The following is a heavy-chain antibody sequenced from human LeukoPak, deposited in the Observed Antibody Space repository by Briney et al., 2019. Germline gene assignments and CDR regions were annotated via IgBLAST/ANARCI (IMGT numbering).Heavy chain of an antibody. CDR3: ARALTDRVWSFYYFDY. V-gene: IGHV3-21*01. D-gene: IGHD3-9*01. CDR1: GFTFSNFR. CDR2: ISSSSSYI. J-gene: IGHJ4*02. Sequence: GGSLCFSCAASGFTFSNFRWMWVAQAPGKGWVWFLSISSSSSYIYYADSVKGRFTISRDNAKNSLYLQMNSLRAEDTAVYYCARALTDRVWSFYYFDYWGQGTLVTVSS.